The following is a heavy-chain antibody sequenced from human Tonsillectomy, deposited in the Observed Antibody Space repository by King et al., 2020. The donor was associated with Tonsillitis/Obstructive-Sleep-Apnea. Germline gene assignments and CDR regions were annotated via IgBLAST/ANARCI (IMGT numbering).Heavy chain of an antibody. Sequence: VQLVQSGAEVKKPGESLKISCEGSGYSFTTYWIGWVRQMPGKGLEWMGIIYSGDSDTRYSPSFQGQVTIAADKSISTAYLQWSSLKASDTAMYYCASGPFYDSWSPRPPGLYYPAMDVWGQGTAVTVSS. CDR1: GYSFTTYW. CDR3: ASGPFYDSWSPRPPGLYYPAMDV. D-gene: IGHD3-3*01. V-gene: IGHV5-51*03. J-gene: IGHJ6*02. CDR2: IYSGDSDT.